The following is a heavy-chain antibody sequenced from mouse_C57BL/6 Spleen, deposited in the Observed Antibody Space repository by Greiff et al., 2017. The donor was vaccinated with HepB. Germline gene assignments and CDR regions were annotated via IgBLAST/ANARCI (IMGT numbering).Heavy chain of an antibody. CDR1: GYTFTSYW. CDR2: INPSSGYT. V-gene: IGHV1-7*01. Sequence: VQLQESGAELAKPGASVKLSCKASGYTFTSYWMHWVKQRPGQGLEWIGYINPSSGYTKYNQKFKDTATLPADKSSSTAYMQLSSLTYEDSAVYYCARHGSSFYCDYWGQGTTLTVAS. D-gene: IGHD1-1*01. J-gene: IGHJ2*01. CDR3: ARHGSSFYCDY.